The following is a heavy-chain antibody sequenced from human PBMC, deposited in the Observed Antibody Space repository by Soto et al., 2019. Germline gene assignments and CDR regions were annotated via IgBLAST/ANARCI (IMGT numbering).Heavy chain of an antibody. CDR3: AKVALPGYCGTGSCYVIDY. V-gene: IGHV3-30*18. D-gene: IGHD2-15*01. CDR1: GFTFSSYG. J-gene: IGHJ4*02. Sequence: QVHLVESGGGVVQPGRSLRLSCAASGFTFSSYGMHWLRQTPAKGLEWVAAISDDGTNKYYEDSVKGRVTVSRDNSYNTLYLQMNSVRAEDTAVYYCAKVALPGYCGTGSCYVIDYWGQGTRVTVSS. CDR2: ISDDGTNK.